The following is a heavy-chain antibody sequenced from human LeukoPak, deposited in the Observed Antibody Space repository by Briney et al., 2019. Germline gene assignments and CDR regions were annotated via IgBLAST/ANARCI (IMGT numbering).Heavy chain of an antibody. J-gene: IGHJ4*02. Sequence: ASVKVSCKASGYTFTSYDINWVRQATGQGLEWMGWMNPNSGNTGYAQKFQGRVTMTTDTSTSTAYMELRSLRSDDTAVYYCARDLSAQGRFLEWLLYPSGYWGQGTLVTVSS. V-gene: IGHV1-8*01. CDR2: MNPNSGNT. CDR3: ARDLSAQGRFLEWLLYPSGY. CDR1: GYTFTSYD. D-gene: IGHD3-3*01.